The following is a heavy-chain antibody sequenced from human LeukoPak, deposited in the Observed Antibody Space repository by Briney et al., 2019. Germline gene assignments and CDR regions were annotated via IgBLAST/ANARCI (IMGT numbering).Heavy chain of an antibody. J-gene: IGHJ6*03. CDR1: GDSISSYY. V-gene: IGHV4-59*01. CDR3: ARGGYGSGSYGGYYYYMDV. D-gene: IGHD3-10*01. Sequence: SETLSLTCTVSGDSISSYYWSWIRQPPGKGLEWIGYIYYSWSTNYNPSLKSRVTISVDTSKIQFSLKLSSVTAADTAVYYCARGGYGSGSYGGYYYYMDVWGKGTTVTVSS. CDR2: IYYSWST.